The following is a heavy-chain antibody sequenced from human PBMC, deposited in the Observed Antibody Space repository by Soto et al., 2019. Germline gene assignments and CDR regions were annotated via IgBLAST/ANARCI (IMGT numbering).Heavy chain of an antibody. D-gene: IGHD1-1*01. V-gene: IGHV3-21*04. CDR2: ISSSSSYI. CDR1: GFTFSSYS. J-gene: IGHJ5*02. CDR3: ARDRPRNGTYLWFDP. Sequence: PGGSLRLSCAASGFTFSSYSMNWVRQAPGKGLEWVSSISSSSSYIYYADSVKGWVTMTRDTSISTAYMELSRLRSDDTAVYYCARDRPRNGTYLWFDPWGQGTLVTVSS.